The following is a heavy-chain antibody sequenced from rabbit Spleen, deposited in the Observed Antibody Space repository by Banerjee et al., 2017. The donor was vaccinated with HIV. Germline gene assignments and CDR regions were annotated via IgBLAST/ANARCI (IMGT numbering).Heavy chain of an antibody. CDR3: AKTEGSSYAYNL. CDR2: IDAGSSGFT. V-gene: IGHV1S40*01. CDR1: GVSFSGSSY. D-gene: IGHD6-1*01. Sequence: QSLEESGGDLVKPGASLTLTCIASGVSFSGSSYMCWVRQAPGKGLEWIACIDAGSSGFTYFASWAKGRFTISKTSSTTVTLQMTSLTAADTATYFCAKTEGSSYAYNLWGPGTLVTVS. J-gene: IGHJ4*01.